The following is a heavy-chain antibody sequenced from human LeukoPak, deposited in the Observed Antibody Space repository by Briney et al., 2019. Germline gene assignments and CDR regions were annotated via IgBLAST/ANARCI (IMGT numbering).Heavy chain of an antibody. V-gene: IGHV4-34*01. CDR1: GGSFSGYY. CDR3: ARLKRDIVVVPAAKEVDY. Sequence: PSETLSLTCAVYGGSFSGYYWRWIRQPPGKGLEWVGDINHSGSNNYNPSLKSRATISVDPSKNQFSLKLSSVTAADTAVYYCARLKRDIVVVPAAKEVDYSGEGTLVTVSS. D-gene: IGHD2-2*01. CDR2: INHSGSN. J-gene: IGHJ4*02.